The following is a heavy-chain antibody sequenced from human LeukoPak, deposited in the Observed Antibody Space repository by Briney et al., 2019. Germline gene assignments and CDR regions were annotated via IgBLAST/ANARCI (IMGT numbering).Heavy chain of an antibody. D-gene: IGHD3-16*02. CDR3: AKDYVWGSYRFMSHYYFDY. CDR2: ISGSGGST. Sequence: PGGSLRLSCAASGFTFSSYAMSWVRQAPGKGLEWVSAISGSGGSTYYADSVKGRFTISRDNSKDTLYLQVNSLRAEDTAVYYCAKDYVWGSYRFMSHYYFDYWGQGTLVTVSS. J-gene: IGHJ4*02. CDR1: GFTFSSYA. V-gene: IGHV3-23*01.